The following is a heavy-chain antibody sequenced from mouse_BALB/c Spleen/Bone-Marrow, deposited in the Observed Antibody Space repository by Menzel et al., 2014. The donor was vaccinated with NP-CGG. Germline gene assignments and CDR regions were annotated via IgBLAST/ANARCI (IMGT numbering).Heavy chain of an antibody. J-gene: IGHJ3*01. CDR1: GFSIKDTY. Sequence: VQLQQSGAEPVKPGASVKLSCTASGFSIKDTYMHWVKQRPEQGLEWIGRIDPANGNTKYDPKFQGKATITADTSSNTAYLQLSSLTSEDTAVYYCANYYYGSSLFAYWGQGTLVTVSA. CDR2: IDPANGNT. V-gene: IGHV14-3*02. CDR3: ANYYYGSSLFAY. D-gene: IGHD1-1*01.